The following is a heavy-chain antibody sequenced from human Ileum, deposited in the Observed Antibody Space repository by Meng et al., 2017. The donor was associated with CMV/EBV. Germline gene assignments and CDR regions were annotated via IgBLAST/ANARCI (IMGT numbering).Heavy chain of an antibody. CDR2: SRNEASSYTT. Sequence: LYGAVAGVTVSDHYMDWVRQTPGKGLEWLGRSRNEASSYTTEYAPSVRGRFFISRDVSKNSLDLQMNSLTTEDTAVYYCARAPGHDYWGQGSLVTVSS. CDR3: ARAPGHDY. CDR1: GVTVSDHY. V-gene: IGHV3-72*01. J-gene: IGHJ4*02.